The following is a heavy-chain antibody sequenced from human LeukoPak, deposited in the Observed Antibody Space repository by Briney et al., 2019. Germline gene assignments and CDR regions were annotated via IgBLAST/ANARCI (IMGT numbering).Heavy chain of an antibody. V-gene: IGHV5-51*01. Sequence: GESLKISCKASGYSFSNYWIGWVRQMPGKGLEWLGNVYPADFRTEYSPSFRGRVTISLDKSTTTAYLQLNSLQATDIGMYYCTRGKYSNGADSFDMWGQGTMVTVSS. CDR1: GYSFSNYW. J-gene: IGHJ3*02. CDR2: VYPADFRT. CDR3: TRGKYSNGADSFDM. D-gene: IGHD5-18*01.